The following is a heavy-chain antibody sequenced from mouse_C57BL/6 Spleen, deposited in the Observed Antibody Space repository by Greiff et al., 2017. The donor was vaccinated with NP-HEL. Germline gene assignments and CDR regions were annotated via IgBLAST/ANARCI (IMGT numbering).Heavy chain of an antibody. CDR2: IDPETGGT. V-gene: IGHV1-15*01. CDR3: TRNYYGSGSYYFDY. D-gene: IGHD1-1*01. CDR1: GYTFTDYE. J-gene: IGHJ2*01. Sequence: QVQLQQSGAELVRPGASVTLSCKASGYTFTDYEMHWVKQTPVHGLEWIGAIDPETGGTAYNQKFKGKAILTADKSSSTAYMELRSLTSEDSAVYYCTRNYYGSGSYYFDYWGQGTTLTVSS.